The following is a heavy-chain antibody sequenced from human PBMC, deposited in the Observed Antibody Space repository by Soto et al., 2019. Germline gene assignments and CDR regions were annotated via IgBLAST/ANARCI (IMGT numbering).Heavy chain of an antibody. V-gene: IGHV3-23*01. CDR1: GFTFSSYA. CDR2: ISVNSDST. CDR3: AKGGGSISGWYDY. D-gene: IGHD6-13*01. J-gene: IGHJ4*02. Sequence: EVQLLESGGGLVQPGGSLRLSCAASGFTFSSYAMSWVRQAPGKGLEWVSTISVNSDSTYYAGSVKGRFTISRDNSKNTLYLQMDSLRAEDTAVYYCAKGGGSISGWYDYWGQGTLVTVSS.